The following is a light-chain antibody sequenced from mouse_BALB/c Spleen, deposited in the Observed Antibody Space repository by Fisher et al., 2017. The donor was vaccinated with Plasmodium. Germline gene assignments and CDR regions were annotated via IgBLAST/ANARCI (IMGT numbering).Light chain of an antibody. J-gene: IGKJ5*01. Sequence: DIVLTQTPATLSVTPGDRVSLSCRASQSINNYLHWYQQRSHESPRLLINYGSQSISGLPSRFSGRGSGIDFTLIINSVETEDFGMYFCQQSNDWPLTSGSGTKLELK. CDR1: QSINNY. V-gene: IGKV5-45*01. CDR2: YGS. CDR3: QQSNDWPLT.